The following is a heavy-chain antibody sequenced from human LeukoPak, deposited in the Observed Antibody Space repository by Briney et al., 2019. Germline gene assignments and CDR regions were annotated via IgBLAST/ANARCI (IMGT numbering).Heavy chain of an antibody. Sequence: ASVKVSCKASGYTFTSYDINWVRQATGRGLEWMGSMNPNSGNTDYAQKFQGRVTMTRDTSTSTAYMELSSLRSEDTAVYYCARVHYSGSYFSQNYFDYWGQGTLVTVSS. CDR2: MNPNSGNT. V-gene: IGHV1-8*01. CDR3: ARVHYSGSYFSQNYFDY. J-gene: IGHJ4*02. CDR1: GYTFTSYD. D-gene: IGHD1-26*01.